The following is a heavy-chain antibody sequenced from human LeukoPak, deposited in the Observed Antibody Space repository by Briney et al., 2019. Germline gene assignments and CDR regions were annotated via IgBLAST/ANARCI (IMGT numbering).Heavy chain of an antibody. CDR2: INSDGSST. V-gene: IGHV3-74*01. J-gene: IGHJ4*02. Sequence: PGGSLRLSCAASGFALSSYWMHWVRHAPGKGLVWVSRINSDGSSTSYADSVKGRFTISRDNAKNTLYLQMNSLRAEDTAVYYCAREAYDYGDYFPDYWGQGTLVTVSS. CDR1: GFALSSYW. D-gene: IGHD4-17*01. CDR3: AREAYDYGDYFPDY.